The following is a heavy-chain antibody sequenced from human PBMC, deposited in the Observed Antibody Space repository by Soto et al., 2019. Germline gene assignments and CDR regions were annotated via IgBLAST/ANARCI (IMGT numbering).Heavy chain of an antibody. Sequence: PSETLSLTCAVYGGSFSGYYWSWIRQPPGKGLEWIGEINHSGSTNYNPSLKSRVTISVDTSKNQFSLKLSSVTAADTAVYYCARRLAAYSSSWYGVGAFDIWGQGTMVT. CDR2: INHSGST. CDR1: GGSFSGYY. J-gene: IGHJ3*02. V-gene: IGHV4-34*01. D-gene: IGHD6-13*01. CDR3: ARRLAAYSSSWYGVGAFDI.